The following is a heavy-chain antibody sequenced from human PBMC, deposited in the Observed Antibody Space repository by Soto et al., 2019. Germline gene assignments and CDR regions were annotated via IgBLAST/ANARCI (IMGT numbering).Heavy chain of an antibody. V-gene: IGHV1-58*01. J-gene: IGHJ4*02. Sequence: GASVKVSCKASGFNFISSAVQWVRQARGQRPEWIGWIVVGSGNTKYAQKFQERVTITRDMSTSTAYMELRSLSSEDTALYYCARERGSGWYYFDYWGQGTLVTVSS. CDR3: ARERGSGWYYFDY. D-gene: IGHD6-19*01. CDR1: GFNFISSA. CDR2: IVVGSGNT.